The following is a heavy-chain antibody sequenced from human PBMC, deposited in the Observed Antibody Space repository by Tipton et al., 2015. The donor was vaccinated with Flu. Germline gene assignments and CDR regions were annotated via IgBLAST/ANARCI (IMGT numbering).Heavy chain of an antibody. V-gene: IGHV3-49*04. Sequence: PLRLSCRASGFTFGDYAVSWVRQAPGKGLEWVGFIGSKASGGTTEHAASVKGRFTISRDDSKSIAYLQMNSLKTEDTAVYYCTSLTMIVVVTSYYYGMDVWGQGTTVTVSS. CDR3: TSLTMIVVVTSYYYGMDV. CDR1: GFTFGDYA. D-gene: IGHD3-22*01. J-gene: IGHJ6*02. CDR2: IGSKASGGTT.